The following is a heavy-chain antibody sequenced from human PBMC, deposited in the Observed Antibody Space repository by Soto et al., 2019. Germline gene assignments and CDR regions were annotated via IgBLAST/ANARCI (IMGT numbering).Heavy chain of an antibody. J-gene: IGHJ4*02. CDR1: GFTFSTYW. CDR3: ARDFGWNYVDY. D-gene: IGHD6-19*01. CDR2: IKQDGKVK. Sequence: GGSLRLSCVASGFTFSTYWMSWVRQAPGKGLEWVANIKQDGKVKNSLDSVRGRFTISRDNAKNSLYLQMNSLRAEDTAVYYCARDFGWNYVDYWGQGALVTVSS. V-gene: IGHV3-7*01.